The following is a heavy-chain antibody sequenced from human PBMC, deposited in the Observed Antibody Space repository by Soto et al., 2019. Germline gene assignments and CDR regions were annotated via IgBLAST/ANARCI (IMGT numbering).Heavy chain of an antibody. J-gene: IGHJ6*02. Sequence: EVQLVQSGAEVKKPGESLKISCKGSGYSFTTYWIGWVRQMPGKGLEGMVIIYPGDSDTRYSPSFQGQDTISADKSINTTYLQWSSLKASDTAIYYCARQAAAGKYYYAMDVWGQGTTVTVSS. D-gene: IGHD6-13*01. V-gene: IGHV5-51*01. CDR2: IYPGDSDT. CDR3: ARQAAAGKYYYAMDV. CDR1: GYSFTTYW.